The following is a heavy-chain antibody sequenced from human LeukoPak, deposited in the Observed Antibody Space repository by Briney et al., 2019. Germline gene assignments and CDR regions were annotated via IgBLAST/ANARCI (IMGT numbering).Heavy chain of an antibody. Sequence: GGSLRLSCAASGFTFSSYAMSWVRQAPGKGLEWVSAISGSGGSTYYADSVKGRFTISRDNSKNTLYLQMNSLRAEDTAVYYCAKVHPPFTMIVVGAFVIWGQGTMVTVSS. CDR2: ISGSGGST. V-gene: IGHV3-23*01. CDR1: GFTFSSYA. CDR3: AKVHPPFTMIVVGAFVI. D-gene: IGHD3-22*01. J-gene: IGHJ3*02.